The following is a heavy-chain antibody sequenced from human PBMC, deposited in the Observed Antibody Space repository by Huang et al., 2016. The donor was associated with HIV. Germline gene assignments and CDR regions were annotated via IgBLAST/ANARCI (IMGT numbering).Heavy chain of an antibody. V-gene: IGHV3-48*01. CDR1: GFTFSSYS. Sequence: EVQLVESGGGLVQPGGSLRLSCAASGFTFSSYSMTWVRQAPGKGLEWVSYISSGSSTIYYADSVKGRFTISRDNAKNSLYLQMNSLRPEDTAVYYCAREYKSMIVVVPHDAFDIWGQGTMVTVSS. D-gene: IGHD3-22*01. CDR3: AREYKSMIVVVPHDAFDI. CDR2: ISSGSSTI. J-gene: IGHJ3*02.